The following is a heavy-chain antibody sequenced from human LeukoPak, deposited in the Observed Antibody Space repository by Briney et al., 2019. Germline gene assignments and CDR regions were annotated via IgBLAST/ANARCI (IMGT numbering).Heavy chain of an antibody. Sequence: PGRSLRLSCAASGFTFSNFAMHWVRQAPGKGLEWVAVISYDGDNEYYADSVKGQFTISRDNSKDRLYLQMNSLRPEDTAMYYCARVRGGGSWYYYGMDVWGRGTTVTVSS. V-gene: IGHV3-30-3*01. CDR2: ISYDGDNE. CDR3: ARVRGGGSWYYYGMDV. J-gene: IGHJ6*02. CDR1: GFTFSNFA. D-gene: IGHD3-16*01.